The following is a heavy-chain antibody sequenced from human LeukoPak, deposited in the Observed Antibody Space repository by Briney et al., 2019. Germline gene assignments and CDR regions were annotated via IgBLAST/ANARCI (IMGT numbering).Heavy chain of an antibody. CDR1: GYTFTSYA. CDR3: ARDSPGIVVVPAAPDY. CDR2: INAGNGNT. J-gene: IGHJ4*02. V-gene: IGHV1-3*01. D-gene: IGHD2-2*01. Sequence: ASVNVSCKASGYTFTSYAMHWVRQAPGQRLEWMGWINAGNGNTKYSQKFQGRVTITRDTSASTAYMELSSLRSEDTAVYYCARDSPGIVVVPAAPDYWGQGTLVTVSS.